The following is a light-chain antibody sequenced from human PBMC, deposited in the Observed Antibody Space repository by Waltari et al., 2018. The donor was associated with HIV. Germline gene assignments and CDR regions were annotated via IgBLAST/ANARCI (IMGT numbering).Light chain of an antibody. V-gene: IGLV1-51*02. CDR2: ETN. Sequence: QSVLTQPPSVSAAPGPQVTISCSGRSSNIGNTSVFWYQQCPGTAPKLLIYETNRRPSGIPDRFSGSKSGTSATLGITGLQTGDEADYSCGTWDSSLSAVVFGGGTKLTVL. CDR1: SSNIGNTS. J-gene: IGLJ2*01. CDR3: GTWDSSLSAVV.